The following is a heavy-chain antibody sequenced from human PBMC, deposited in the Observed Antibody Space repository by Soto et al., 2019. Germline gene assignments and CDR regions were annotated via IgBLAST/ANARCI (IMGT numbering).Heavy chain of an antibody. CDR2: ISTYNGNT. J-gene: IGHJ4*02. D-gene: IGHD3-9*01. CDR1: GYTFSSYG. CDR3: GRGDDIVNGYYVIDH. Sequence: ASVKVSCKASGYTFSSYGISWVRQAPGQGLEWMGWISTYNGNTNYAQKFQGRVTMTTDTSTSTGYMELRSLRSDDTPVYYCGRGDDIVNGYYVIDHWGQGTLVTVSS. V-gene: IGHV1-18*01.